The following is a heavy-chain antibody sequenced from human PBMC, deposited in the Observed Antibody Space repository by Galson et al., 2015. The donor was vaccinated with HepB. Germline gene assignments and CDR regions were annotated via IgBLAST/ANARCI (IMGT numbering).Heavy chain of an antibody. V-gene: IGHV3-30-3*01. D-gene: IGHD1-1*01. CDR2: ISPDGTKT. CDR3: ARDFNWNFDL. J-gene: IGHJ4*02. CDR1: GSTFRTSN. Sequence: SLRLSCAASGSTFRTSNMHWVRQGPVKGLEWAAIISPDGTKTYHADSVKGRFTISRDNSKNTLFLQMHSLRPEDTAVYYCARDFNWNFDLWGQGTLVTVSS.